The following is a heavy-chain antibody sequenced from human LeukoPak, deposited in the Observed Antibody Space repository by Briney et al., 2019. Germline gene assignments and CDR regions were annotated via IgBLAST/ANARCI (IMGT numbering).Heavy chain of an antibody. J-gene: IGHJ4*02. D-gene: IGHD3-22*01. Sequence: GGSLRLSCAASGFTFSSYWMYWVRQAPGKGLVWVSRINSDGSSTSHADSVEGRFTISRDNAKNTLYLQMNSLRAEDTAVYYCAREGGYSHAFDYWGQGTLVTVSS. CDR2: INSDGSST. CDR1: GFTFSSYW. CDR3: AREGGYSHAFDY. V-gene: IGHV3-74*01.